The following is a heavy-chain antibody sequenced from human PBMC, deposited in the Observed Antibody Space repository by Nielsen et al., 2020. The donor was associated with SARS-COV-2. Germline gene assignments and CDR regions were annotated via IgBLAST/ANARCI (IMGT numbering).Heavy chain of an antibody. CDR1: GFTFNIYG. CDR2: IRYDGTNK. J-gene: IGHJ6*02. D-gene: IGHD1-26*01. CDR3: ARDNSGSFFFFPRPENSDMDV. Sequence: GESLKISCEASGFTFNIYGRHWVRQAPGKGLEWVASIRYDGTNKYYADSVKGRFTISGGNSKNTVYLQMSGLRPDDTAVYYCARDNSGSFFFFPRPENSDMDVWGQGTSVTVS. V-gene: IGHV3-30*02.